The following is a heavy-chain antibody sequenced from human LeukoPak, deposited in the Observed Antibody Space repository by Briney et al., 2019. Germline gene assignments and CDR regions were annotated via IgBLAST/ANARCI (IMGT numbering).Heavy chain of an antibody. V-gene: IGHV4-39*01. Sequence: PSEILSLTCTVSGGSISSSHYYWGWIRQPPGKGLEWIGSIYYSGSTYYNPSLKSRVTISVDTSKKQFSLKLSSVTAADTAVYYCARHSSNYGSGGIFDYWGQGALVTVFS. CDR3: ARHSSNYGSGGIFDY. J-gene: IGHJ4*02. CDR1: GGSISSSHYY. D-gene: IGHD3-10*01. CDR2: IYYSGST.